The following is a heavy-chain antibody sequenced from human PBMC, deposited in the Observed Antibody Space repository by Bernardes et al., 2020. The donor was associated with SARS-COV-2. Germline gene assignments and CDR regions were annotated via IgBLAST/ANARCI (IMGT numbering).Heavy chain of an antibody. J-gene: IGHJ4*02. D-gene: IGHD1-20*01. V-gene: IGHV3-30*02. CDR3: AKELNWNHFDY. CDR2: IRNDGTNK. CDR1: GFNFGSYG. Sequence: GGSLRLWCAASGFNFGSYGMVWVRQAPGKGLEWVAFIRNDGTNKYYADSVKGRFTISRDNSKNTLFLQMNSLRTEDTAVYYCAKELNWNHFDYWGQGSLVSVSS.